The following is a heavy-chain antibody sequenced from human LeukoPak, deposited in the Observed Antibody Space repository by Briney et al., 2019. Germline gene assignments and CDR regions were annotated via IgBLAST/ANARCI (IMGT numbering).Heavy chain of an antibody. J-gene: IGHJ4*02. CDR2: MNPNSGNT. Sequence: GASVKVSCKASGYTFTSYDIKWVRQATGQGLEWMGWMNPNSGNTGYAQKFQGRVTMTRNTSISTAYMELSSLRSEDTAVYYCARGRRGIRTLGYWGQGTLVTVSS. CDR3: ARGRRGIRTLGY. V-gene: IGHV1-8*01. D-gene: IGHD1-26*01. CDR1: GYTFTSYD.